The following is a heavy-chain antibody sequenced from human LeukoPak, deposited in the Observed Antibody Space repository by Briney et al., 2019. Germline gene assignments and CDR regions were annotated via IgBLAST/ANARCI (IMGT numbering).Heavy chain of an antibody. CDR2: ISSSTTYI. D-gene: IGHD2-21*02. CDR1: GFTFSSYS. J-gene: IGHJ3*02. V-gene: IGHV3-21*01. CDR3: AGAPYCGGGCYGAFDI. Sequence: GGSLRLSCAASGFTFSSYSMNWVRQAPGKGPEWVSSISSSTTYIHYADSVKGRFTISRDNAKNSLFLQMNSLRADDTAVYYCAGAPYCGGGCYGAFDIWGQGTMVTVSS.